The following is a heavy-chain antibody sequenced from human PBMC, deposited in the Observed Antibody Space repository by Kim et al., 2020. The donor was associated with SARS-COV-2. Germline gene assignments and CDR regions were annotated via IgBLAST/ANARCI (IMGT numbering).Heavy chain of an antibody. CDR3: ARDREDDYVWGSYPRGMDV. Sequence: GGSLRLSCAASGFTFSSYWMSWVRQAPGKGLEWVANIKQDGSEKYYVDSVKGRFTISRDNAKNSLYLQMNSLRAEDTAVYYCARDREDDYVWGSYPRGMDVWGQGTTVTVSS. CDR2: IKQDGSEK. J-gene: IGHJ6*02. CDR1: GFTFSSYW. D-gene: IGHD3-16*02. V-gene: IGHV3-7*01.